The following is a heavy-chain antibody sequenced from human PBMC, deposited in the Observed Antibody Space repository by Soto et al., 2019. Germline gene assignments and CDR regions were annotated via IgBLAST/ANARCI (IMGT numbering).Heavy chain of an antibody. J-gene: IGHJ4*02. CDR1: GYTFTTYY. D-gene: IGHD5-12*01. V-gene: IGHV1-46*01. Sequence: ASVKVSCKASGYTFTTYYMYWVRQAPGQGLEWMGIINPSGGSTSFAQKFQGRVTMTRDTSTSTVYMELISLTSEDTAVYYCAKGYYSGYDLAYFDYWGQGTLVTVSS. CDR2: INPSGGST. CDR3: AKGYYSGYDLAYFDY.